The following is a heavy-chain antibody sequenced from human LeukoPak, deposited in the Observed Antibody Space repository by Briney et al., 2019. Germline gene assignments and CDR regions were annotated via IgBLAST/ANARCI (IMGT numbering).Heavy chain of an antibody. J-gene: IGHJ6*02. CDR3: ARGPVEAVFGVSTED. CDR1: GYTFTGYD. V-gene: IGHV1-8*01. D-gene: IGHD3-10*02. CDR2: MNPSSGNT. Sequence: GASVKVSCKASGYTFTGYDINWVRQATGQGLEWMGWMNPSSGNTGYAQKFQGRVSMTRDTSISTAYMELSSLRSEDTAVYYCARGPVEAVFGVSTEDWGQGTTVTVSS.